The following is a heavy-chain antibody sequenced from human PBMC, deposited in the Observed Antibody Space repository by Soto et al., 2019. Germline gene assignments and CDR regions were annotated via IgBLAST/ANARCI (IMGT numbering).Heavy chain of an antibody. D-gene: IGHD1-26*01. J-gene: IGHJ5*02. CDR2: ISGSGGST. CDR3: SKYSGSSTFPAA. CDR1: GFTFSTYA. V-gene: IGHV3-23*01. Sequence: GGSLRLSCAASGFTFSTYAMSWVRQAPGKGLEWVSTISGSGGSTYYADSVKGRFTISRDNSNNTLYLQMNSLRAEDTAIYYCSKYSGSSTFPAALGQGTLVTVSS.